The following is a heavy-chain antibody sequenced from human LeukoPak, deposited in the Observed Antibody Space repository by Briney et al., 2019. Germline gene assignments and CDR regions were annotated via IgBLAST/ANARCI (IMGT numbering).Heavy chain of an antibody. CDR1: GFTFSDYE. V-gene: IGHV3-48*03. CDR2: ISTSGSTI. J-gene: IGHJ4*02. CDR3: ARPPGTYYDYVWGSRAANYFDY. D-gene: IGHD3-16*01. Sequence: GGSLRLSCAASGFTFSDYEMNWVRQAPGKGLEWVSYISTSGSTIYYADSVKGRFTISRDNAKNSLYLQMNSLRDEDTAVYYCARPPGTYYDYVWGSRAANYFDYWGQGTLVTVSS.